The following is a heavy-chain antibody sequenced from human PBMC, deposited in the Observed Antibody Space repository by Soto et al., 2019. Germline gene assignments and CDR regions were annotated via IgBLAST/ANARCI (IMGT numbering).Heavy chain of an antibody. J-gene: IGHJ4*02. Sequence: EVKLVESGGGLVQPGGSLRISCTVSGFMFSDYAMTWVRQAPGKGLEWVSSIGKSGSDRDYADSVKGRFTISRDNAENTVYLQEDSLKVEDTALYCCMKVRAYWGQGLQVTGS. CDR1: GFMFSDYA. V-gene: IGHV3-23*04. CDR2: IGKSGSDR. CDR3: MKVRAY.